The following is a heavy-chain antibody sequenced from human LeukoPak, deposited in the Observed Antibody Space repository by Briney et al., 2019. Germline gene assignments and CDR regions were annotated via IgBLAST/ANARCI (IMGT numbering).Heavy chain of an antibody. J-gene: IGHJ4*02. D-gene: IGHD3-22*01. CDR1: GFTFSSYW. V-gene: IGHV3-7*01. CDR3: ARALYYYRYFDY. CDR2: IKQDGSEK. Sequence: GGSLRLSCAASGFTFSSYWMSWVRQAPGKGLEWVANIKQDGSEKYYVDSVKGRFTISRDNAKNSLYLQMNSLRAEDTPVHYCARALYYYRYFDYWGQGTLVTVSS.